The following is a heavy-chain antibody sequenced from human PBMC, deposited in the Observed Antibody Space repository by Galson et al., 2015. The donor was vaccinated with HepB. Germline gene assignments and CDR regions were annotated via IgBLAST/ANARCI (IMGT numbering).Heavy chain of an antibody. D-gene: IGHD6-6*01. V-gene: IGHV1-18*01. Sequence: SVKVSCKASGYTFTSYGISWVRQAPGQGLEWMGWISAYNGNTNYAQKLQGRVTMTTDTSTSTAYMELRSLRSDDTAVYYCARDVSIAARVYYYYYMDVWGKGTTVTVSS. J-gene: IGHJ6*03. CDR2: ISAYNGNT. CDR3: ARDVSIAARVYYYYYMDV. CDR1: GYTFTSYG.